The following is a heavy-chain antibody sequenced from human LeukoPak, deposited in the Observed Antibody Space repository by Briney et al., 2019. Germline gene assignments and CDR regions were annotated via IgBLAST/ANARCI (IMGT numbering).Heavy chain of an antibody. Sequence: GGSLRLSCAASGFTFIDYDMHWVRQVIGKGLEWVSAIGIRGDTHYSGSVKGRFTISRENAESSLYLRMNSLRAEDTAVYYCARGGIQVSGIDEFDYWGQGTLVTVSS. V-gene: IGHV3-13*01. D-gene: IGHD6-19*01. CDR3: ARGGIQVSGIDEFDY. CDR1: GFTFIDYD. J-gene: IGHJ4*02. CDR2: IGIRGDT.